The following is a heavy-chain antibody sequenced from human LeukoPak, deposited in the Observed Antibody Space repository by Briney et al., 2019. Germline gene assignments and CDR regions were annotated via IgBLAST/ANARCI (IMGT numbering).Heavy chain of an antibody. V-gene: IGHV1-69*02. CDR1: VGTFSSYT. J-gene: IGHJ4*02. CDR3: ARGIVYGGNTRYFDY. CDR2: ILPILGIA. D-gene: IGHD4-23*01. Sequence: SVKVSCKASVGTFSSYTISWVRQAPGQGLEWMGRILPILGIANYAQKFQGRVTITADKSTSTAYMELSSLRSEDTAVYYCARGIVYGGNTRYFDYWGQGTLVTVSS.